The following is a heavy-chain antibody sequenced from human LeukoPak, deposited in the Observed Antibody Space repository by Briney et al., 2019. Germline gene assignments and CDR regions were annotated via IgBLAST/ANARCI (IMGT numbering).Heavy chain of an antibody. CDR3: AKGRSEWLLLRGFDY. Sequence: PGGSLRLSCAASGFTFSSYSMNWVRQAPGKGLEGVSGISWNSGSIGYADSVKGRFTISRDNAKNSLYLQMNSLRAEDTALYYCAKGRSEWLLLRGFDYWGQGTLVTVSS. J-gene: IGHJ4*02. V-gene: IGHV3-9*01. D-gene: IGHD3-22*01. CDR1: GFTFSSYS. CDR2: ISWNSGSI.